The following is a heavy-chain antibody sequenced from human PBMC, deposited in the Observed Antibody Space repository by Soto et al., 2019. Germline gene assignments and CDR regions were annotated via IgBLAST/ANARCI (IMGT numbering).Heavy chain of an antibody. CDR1: GGYISSSNW. Sequence: LSLTCAVYGGYISSSNWWSWVRQPPGKGLEWIGEIYHSGSTNYNPSLKSRVTISVDKSKNQFSLEVHSLGAADTAVYHCARAESWGLQSWGQGSAVTVS. J-gene: IGHJ1*01. V-gene: IGHV4-4*02. CDR3: ARAESWGLQS. CDR2: IYHSGST. D-gene: IGHD7-27*01.